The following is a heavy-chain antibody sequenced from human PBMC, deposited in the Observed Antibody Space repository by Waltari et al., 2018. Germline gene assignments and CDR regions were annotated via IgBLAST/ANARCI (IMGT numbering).Heavy chain of an antibody. CDR1: GGSFSGYY. D-gene: IGHD3-16*02. CDR3: ARGRLSSQLQARGRRGNWFDP. CDR2: LNHSGST. Sequence: QVQLHQWGAGLLKASETLSLTCAVYGGSFSGYYWHWIRQPPGKGLEWIGELNHSGSTNDNPSLKSRVTISGDTSKNQFSLRLTSVTAAYTSVYYCARGRLSSQLQARGRRGNWFDPWGQGTLVTVSS. V-gene: IGHV4-34*01. J-gene: IGHJ5*02.